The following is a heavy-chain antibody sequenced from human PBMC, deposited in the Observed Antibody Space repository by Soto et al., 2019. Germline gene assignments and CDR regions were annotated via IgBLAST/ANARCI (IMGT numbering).Heavy chain of an antibody. CDR2: ISSTSVYI. J-gene: IGHJ4*02. V-gene: IGHV3-21*01. CDR1: GFTFRSYS. Sequence: EVQLVEAGGGLVKPGGSLRLSCAASGFTFRSYSIYWVRQTPGKGLEWVSSISSTSVYIYYADSVKGRFTISRDNARESVFLQMNSLRVEDTAVYYCTRDKGQYDDFSIYYWGQGTLVTVSS. D-gene: IGHD4-17*01. CDR3: TRDKGQYDDFSIYY.